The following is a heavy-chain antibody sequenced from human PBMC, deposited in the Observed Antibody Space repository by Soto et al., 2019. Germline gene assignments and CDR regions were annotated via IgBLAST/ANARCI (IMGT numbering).Heavy chain of an antibody. CDR2: ISAYNGNT. V-gene: IGHV1-18*01. J-gene: IGHJ4*02. D-gene: IGHD1-26*01. Sequence: ASVKVSCKASGYTFTSYGISWGRQAPGQGLEWMGWISAYNGNTNYAQKLQGRVTMTTDTSTSTAYMELRGLRSDDTAVYYCARDRVSGSYPMGSYFDSWGQGTLVTVSS. CDR3: ARDRVSGSYPMGSYFDS. CDR1: GYTFTSYG.